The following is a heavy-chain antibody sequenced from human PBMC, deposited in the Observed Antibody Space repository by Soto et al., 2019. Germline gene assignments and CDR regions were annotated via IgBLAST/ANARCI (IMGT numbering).Heavy chain of an antibody. CDR1: GYTFTSYG. V-gene: IGHV1-18*01. CDR3: ARDTDNYDYVWGSYRPFDY. Sequence: ASVKVSCKASGYTFTSYGISWVRQSPGQGLEWMGWISAYNGNTNYAQKLQGRVTMTTDTSTSTAYMELRSLRSDDTAVYYCARDTDNYDYVWGSYRPFDYWGQGTLVTVSS. CDR2: ISAYNGNT. D-gene: IGHD3-16*02. J-gene: IGHJ4*02.